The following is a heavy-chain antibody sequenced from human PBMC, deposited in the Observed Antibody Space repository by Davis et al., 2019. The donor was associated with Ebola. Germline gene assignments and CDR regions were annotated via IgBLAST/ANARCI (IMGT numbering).Heavy chain of an antibody. D-gene: IGHD2-8*02. J-gene: IGHJ5*02. CDR1: GGTFSSYA. CDR3: ARGRGYCTGGVCSPSSSYYWFDP. CDR2: IIPILGIA. Sequence: SVKVSCKASGGTFSSYAISWVRQAPGQGLEWMGRIIPILGIANYAQKFQGRVTITADKSTSTAYMELSRLRSDDTAVYYCARGRGYCTGGVCSPSSSYYWFDPWGQGTLVTVSS. V-gene: IGHV1-69*04.